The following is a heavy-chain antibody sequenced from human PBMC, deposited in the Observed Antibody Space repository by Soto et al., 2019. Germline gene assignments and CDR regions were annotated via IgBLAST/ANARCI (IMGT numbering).Heavy chain of an antibody. D-gene: IGHD5-12*01. Sequence: PGGSLRLSCAASGFTFSSYAMHWVRQAPGKGLEWVAVISYDGSNKYYADSVKGRFTISRGNSKNTLYLQMNSLRAEDTAVYYCARDVSRDGYNSAYWGQGTLVTVSS. J-gene: IGHJ4*02. V-gene: IGHV3-30-3*01. CDR3: ARDVSRDGYNSAY. CDR2: ISYDGSNK. CDR1: GFTFSSYA.